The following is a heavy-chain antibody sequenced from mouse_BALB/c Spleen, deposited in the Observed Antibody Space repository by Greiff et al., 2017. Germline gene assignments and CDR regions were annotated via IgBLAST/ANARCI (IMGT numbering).Heavy chain of an antibody. D-gene: IGHD3-3*01. V-gene: IGHV1-15*01. Sequence: VQLQQSGAELVRPGASVTLYCKASGYTFTDYEMHWVKQTPVHGLEWIGAIDPETGGTAYNQKFKGKATLTADKSSSTAYMELRSLTSEDSAVYYCTRSPRWDNAMDYWGQGTSVTVSS. J-gene: IGHJ4*01. CDR2: IDPETGGT. CDR1: GYTFTDYE. CDR3: TRSPRWDNAMDY.